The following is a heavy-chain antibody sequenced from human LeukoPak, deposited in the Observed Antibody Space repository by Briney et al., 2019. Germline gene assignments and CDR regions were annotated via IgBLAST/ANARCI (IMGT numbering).Heavy chain of an antibody. CDR2: ISSSSSTI. J-gene: IGHJ3*02. Sequence: VGSLRLSCAASGFTFSSYSMTWVRESPGTGVEGVSYISSSSSTIDYAHTVKGRFTISRDNAKNSLYLQMNSLRAEDTAVYYCARGHGSSGLSAPHCFDIWGQGTMVTVSS. CDR1: GFTFSSYS. CDR3: ARGHGSSGLSAPHCFDI. D-gene: IGHD6-19*01. V-gene: IGHV3-48*01.